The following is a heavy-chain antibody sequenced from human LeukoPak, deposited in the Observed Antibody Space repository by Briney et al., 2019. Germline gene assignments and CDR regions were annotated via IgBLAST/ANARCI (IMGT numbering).Heavy chain of an antibody. Sequence: ASVKVSCKASGYTFTSYGISWVRQAPGQGLEWMGWISAYNGNTNYAQKLQGRVTMTTDTSTSTAYMELRSLRSDDTAVHYCARDLVVWEGTTSPWFDPWGQGTLVTVSS. CDR1: GYTFTSYG. CDR3: ARDLVVWEGTTSPWFDP. J-gene: IGHJ5*02. CDR2: ISAYNGNT. V-gene: IGHV1-18*01. D-gene: IGHD1-1*01.